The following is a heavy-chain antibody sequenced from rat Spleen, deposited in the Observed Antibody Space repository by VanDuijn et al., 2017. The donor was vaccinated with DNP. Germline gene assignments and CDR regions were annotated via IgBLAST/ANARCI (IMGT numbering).Heavy chain of an antibody. CDR3: ANYNSYDGTY. J-gene: IGHJ2*01. V-gene: IGHV5S13*01. CDR1: GFTFSNYG. Sequence: EVQLVESGGGLVRPGRSLKLSCTASGFTFSNYGMAWVRQAPGQGLEWVASITTDGGGTYYPDSVKGRFTISRDNADNTVYLQMNSLRSEDTATYYCANYNSYDGTYWGQGVMVTVSS. CDR2: ITTDGGGT. D-gene: IGHD1-12*02.